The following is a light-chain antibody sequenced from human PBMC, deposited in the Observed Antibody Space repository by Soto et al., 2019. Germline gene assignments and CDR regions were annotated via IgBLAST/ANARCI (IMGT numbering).Light chain of an antibody. Sequence: QSVLTQPASVSGPPGRPVTISSPGTSRAVGDFNYVSWYQHLPDRAPKLIIYDVTNRPSGISYRFSASKSGRTASLTISGLQAEDEADYYCSSYSSSTTHVVFGGGTKLTVL. J-gene: IGLJ2*01. CDR2: DVT. V-gene: IGLV2-14*03. CDR3: SSYSSSTTHVV. CDR1: SRAVGDFNY.